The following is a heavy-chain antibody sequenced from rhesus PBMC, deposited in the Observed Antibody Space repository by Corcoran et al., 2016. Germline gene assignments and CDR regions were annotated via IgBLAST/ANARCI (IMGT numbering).Heavy chain of an antibody. D-gene: IGHD4-29*01. CDR2: IRSGGRT. CDR1: GGSVSGYW. CDR3: ARHDGSSYYWYFDI. Sequence: QVQLQQWGEGLVKPSETLSLTCAVYGGSVSGYWWGWIRQPPGKGLEGIGRIRSGGRTNYNPTLKSRVTIAIETSKNRFSLKLSSVTAADTAVYYCARHDGSSYYWYFDIWGPGTPITISS. V-gene: IGHV4-160*01. J-gene: IGHJ2*01.